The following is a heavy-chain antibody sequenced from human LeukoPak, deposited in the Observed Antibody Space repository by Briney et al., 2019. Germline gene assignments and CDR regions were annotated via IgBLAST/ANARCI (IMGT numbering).Heavy chain of an antibody. CDR1: GYSFSNYW. CDR2: IYPGEYDI. CDR3: ARWLVVVAATEYYFDY. V-gene: IGHV5-51*01. J-gene: IGHJ4*02. Sequence: GESLKISCKGSGYSFSNYWIGWVRQMPGKGLEWMGIIYPGEYDIRYSPSFQGQVTISADKSISTAYLQWNSLKASDTAMYYCARWLVVVAATEYYFDYWGQGTLVTVSS. D-gene: IGHD2-15*01.